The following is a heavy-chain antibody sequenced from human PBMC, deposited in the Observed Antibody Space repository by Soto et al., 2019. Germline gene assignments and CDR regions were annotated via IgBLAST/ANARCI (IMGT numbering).Heavy chain of an antibody. V-gene: IGHV1-46*01. CDR1: GYSFSNYY. J-gene: IGHJ4*02. CDR3: ARMEAYCGGDCPFDF. CDR2: INPSSSST. Sequence: QVQLVQSGAEVKKPGASVKVSCKASGYSFSNYYMHWVRQAPGQGLEWMGIINPSSSSTTYAQRFQGRVTLTSDTSTNTGYMDLSSLRSEDTARYYCARMEAYCGGDCPFDFWGQGTLVTVSS. D-gene: IGHD2-21*02.